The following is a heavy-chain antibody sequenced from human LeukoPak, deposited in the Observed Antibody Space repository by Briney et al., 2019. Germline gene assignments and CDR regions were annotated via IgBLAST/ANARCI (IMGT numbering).Heavy chain of an antibody. D-gene: IGHD3-22*01. J-gene: IGHJ4*02. CDR3: ANLPTMIVVVTFDY. CDR2: ISGSGGST. CDR1: GFTFSSYA. Sequence: PGGSLRLSCAASGFTFSSYAMSWVRQAPGKGLEWVSAISGSGGSTYYADSVKGRFTISRDNSKNTLYLQMNSLRAEDTAVYCCANLPTMIVVVTFDYWGQGTLVTVSS. V-gene: IGHV3-23*01.